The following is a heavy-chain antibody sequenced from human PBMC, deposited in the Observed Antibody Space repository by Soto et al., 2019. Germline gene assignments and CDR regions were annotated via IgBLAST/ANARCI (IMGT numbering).Heavy chain of an antibody. CDR3: GRSAAP. J-gene: IGHJ5*02. V-gene: IGHV4-59*12. Sequence: PSETLSLTCTVSGGSISSYYWSWIRQPPGKGLEWIGYIYYSGSTYYNPSLKSRVTISVDTSKNQFSLKLSSVTAADTAVYYCGRSAAPWGKGPLVPVSS. CDR2: IYYSGST. CDR1: GGSISSYY.